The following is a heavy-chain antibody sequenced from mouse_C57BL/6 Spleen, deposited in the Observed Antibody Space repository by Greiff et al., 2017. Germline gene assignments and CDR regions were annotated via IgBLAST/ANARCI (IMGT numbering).Heavy chain of an antibody. CDR3: AREGAYYYGSSYEAWFAY. CDR2: IDPANGNT. D-gene: IGHD1-1*01. CDR1: GFNIKNTY. J-gene: IGHJ3*01. Sequence: VHVKQSVAELVRPGASVKLSCTASGFNIKNTYMHWVKQRPEQGLEWIGRIDPANGNTKYAPKFQGKATITADKSSNTAYLQLSSLTSEDTAIYYCAREGAYYYGSSYEAWFAYWGQGTLVTVSA. V-gene: IGHV14-3*01.